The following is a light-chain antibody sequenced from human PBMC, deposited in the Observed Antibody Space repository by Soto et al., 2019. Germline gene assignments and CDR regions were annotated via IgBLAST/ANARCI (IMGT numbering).Light chain of an antibody. V-gene: IGKV3-11*01. CDR3: QQRTNWPSST. CDR2: DAS. CDR1: QSVRTY. Sequence: SPATLSLSPGERATLSCRASQSVRTYLAWYQQKPGQVPRLLIHDASSRATGIPARFSGSGSGTDFTLTISCLEPEDFAVYYCQQRTNWPSSTFGQGTRLEIK. J-gene: IGKJ5*01.